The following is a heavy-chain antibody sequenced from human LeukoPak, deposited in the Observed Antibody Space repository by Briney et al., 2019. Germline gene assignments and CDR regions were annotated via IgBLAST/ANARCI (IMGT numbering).Heavy chain of an antibody. D-gene: IGHD6-19*01. V-gene: IGHV1-46*01. CDR1: GYTFTSYY. CDR3: ARSPRIRSAAPTGFDY. Sequence: ASVKVSCKASGYTFTSYYMHWVRQAPGQGLEWMGIINPSGGSTSYAQKFQGRVTMTRDTSTSTVYMELSSLRSEDTAVYYCARSPRIRSAAPTGFDYWGQGTLVTVSS. J-gene: IGHJ4*02. CDR2: INPSGGST.